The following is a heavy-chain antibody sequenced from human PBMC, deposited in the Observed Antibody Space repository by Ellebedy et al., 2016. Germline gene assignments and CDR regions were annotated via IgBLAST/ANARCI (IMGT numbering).Heavy chain of an antibody. D-gene: IGHD2-2*02. V-gene: IGHV1-2*02. CDR3: ARWSSYQLLYIRDYYYYYMDV. J-gene: IGHJ6*03. Sequence: ASVKVSXKASGYTFTGYYMHWVRQAPGQGLEWMGWINPNSGGTNYAQKFQGRVTMTRDTSISTAYMELSRLRSDDTAVYYCARWSSYQLLYIRDYYYYYMDVWGKGTTVTVSS. CDR1: GYTFTGYY. CDR2: INPNSGGT.